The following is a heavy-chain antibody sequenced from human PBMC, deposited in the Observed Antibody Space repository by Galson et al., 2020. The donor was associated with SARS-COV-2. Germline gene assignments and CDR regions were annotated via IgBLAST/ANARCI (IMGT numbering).Heavy chain of an antibody. J-gene: IGHJ5*01. V-gene: IGHV3-73*01. CDR3: TIGYCRSTTCHPSFDS. CDR1: GSTSGGTA. D-gene: IGHD2-2*01. CDR2: IKIKDNNYAT. Sequence: GGSMRLSGEASGSTSGGTASHWVRKPSGKGMEWVDSIKIKDNNYATASAASGKGRFTLSRDESKNTAYLQMNSLRSYDTAVYYFTIGYCRSTTCHPSFDSWGQGTLFTVSS.